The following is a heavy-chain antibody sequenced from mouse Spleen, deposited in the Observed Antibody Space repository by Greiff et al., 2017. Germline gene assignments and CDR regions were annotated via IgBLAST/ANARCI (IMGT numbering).Heavy chain of an antibody. Sequence: QVQLQQSGPGLVAPSQSLSITCTVSGFSLTSYGVHWVRQPPGKGLEWLGVIWAGGSTNYNSALMSRLSISKDNSKSQVFLKMNSLQTDDTAMYYCARDRRGSGTWFAYWGQGTLVTVSA. CDR1: GFSLTSYG. CDR3: ARDRRGSGTWFAY. V-gene: IGHV2-9*02. J-gene: IGHJ3*01. D-gene: IGHD1-3*01. CDR2: IWAGGST.